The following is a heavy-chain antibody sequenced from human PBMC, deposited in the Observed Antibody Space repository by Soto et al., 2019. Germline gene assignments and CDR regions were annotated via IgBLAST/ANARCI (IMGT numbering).Heavy chain of an antibody. CDR3: GGYSGYDFSNFDY. CDR1: GFTFSSYA. D-gene: IGHD5-12*01. J-gene: IGHJ4*02. Sequence: GGSLRLSCSASGFTFSSYAMHWVRQAPGKGLEYVSAISSNGGSTYYADSVKGRFTISRDNSKNTLYLQMSSLRAEDTAVYYCGGYSGYDFSNFDYWGQGTLVTAPQ. CDR2: ISSNGGST. V-gene: IGHV3-64D*06.